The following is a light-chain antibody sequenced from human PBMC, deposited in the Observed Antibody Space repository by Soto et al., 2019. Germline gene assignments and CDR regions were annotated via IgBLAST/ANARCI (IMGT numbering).Light chain of an antibody. V-gene: IGKV3-11*01. CDR2: DAS. CDR1: QSVDNY. J-gene: IGKJ3*01. Sequence: TQSPATLSFSPWERATLSFMASQSVDNYLAWYQQRPGQAPRLLIYDASNRATGIPARFSGSGSGTDFTLTISSLEPEDFAVYYCQHRNNRPFSFGPGTKVDI. CDR3: QHRNNRPFS.